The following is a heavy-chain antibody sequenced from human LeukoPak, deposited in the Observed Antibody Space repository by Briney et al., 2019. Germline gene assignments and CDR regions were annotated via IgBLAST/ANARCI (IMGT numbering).Heavy chain of an antibody. J-gene: IGHJ6*03. V-gene: IGHV4-39*01. CDR3: ARHCGSPSCYADYYYYYMDV. CDR1: GGSISTGSYY. Sequence: PSETLSLTCTVSGGSISTGSYYWGWIRQPPGKGLEWIGSMFNGGSTYYNPSLKSRVTISVDTSKNKFSLRLTSATAADTAVYFCARHCGSPSCYADYYYYYMDVWGKGTTVTVSS. D-gene: IGHD2-2*01. CDR2: MFNGGST.